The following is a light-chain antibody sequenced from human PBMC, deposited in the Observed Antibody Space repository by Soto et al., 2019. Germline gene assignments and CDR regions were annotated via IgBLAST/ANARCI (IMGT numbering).Light chain of an antibody. Sequence: QSVLTQPPSVSGAPGQRVTLSCTGSISNIGAAYGVHWYQQLPGRAPKLLVYDNTKRHSGVSDRFSGSKSGTSASLAITRLQADDEADYYCQSYDSSLSGVVFGGGTKLTVL. CDR1: ISNIGAAYG. J-gene: IGLJ2*01. CDR2: DNT. V-gene: IGLV1-40*01. CDR3: QSYDSSLSGVV.